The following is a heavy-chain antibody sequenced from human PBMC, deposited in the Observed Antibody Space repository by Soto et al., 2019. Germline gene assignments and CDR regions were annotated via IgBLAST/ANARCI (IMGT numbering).Heavy chain of an antibody. D-gene: IGHD3-10*01. J-gene: IGHJ6*03. CDR1: GVSISSYY. V-gene: IGHV4-59*01. CDR2: IYYSGST. CDR3: ARDRNYYGSGSYYVPRSNYYYYMDV. Sequence: SETLSLTCTVSGVSISSYYWIWIRQPPGKGLEWIGYIYYSGSTNYNPSLKSRVTISVDTSKNQFSLKLSSVTAADTAVYYCARDRNYYGSGSYYVPRSNYYYYMDVWGKGTTVTVSS.